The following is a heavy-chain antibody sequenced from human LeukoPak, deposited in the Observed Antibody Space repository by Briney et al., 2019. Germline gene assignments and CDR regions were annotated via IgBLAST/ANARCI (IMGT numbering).Heavy chain of an antibody. J-gene: IGHJ3*02. Sequence: GGSLRLSCAASGFTFTSYNMNWVRQAPGKGLEWVSSVSTSSTYIYYADSVKGRFTISRDNAKNSLYLQMNSLRAEDTAVYYCARDSGRRGKPGAFDIWGQGTMVTVSS. CDR1: GFTFTSYN. D-gene: IGHD2-15*01. V-gene: IGHV3-21*01. CDR2: VSTSSTYI. CDR3: ARDSGRRGKPGAFDI.